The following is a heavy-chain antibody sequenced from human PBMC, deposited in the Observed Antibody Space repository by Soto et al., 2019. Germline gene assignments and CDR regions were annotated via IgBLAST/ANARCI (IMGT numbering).Heavy chain of an antibody. D-gene: IGHD2-2*01. J-gene: IGHJ4*02. CDR1: VYPFASYA. CDR3: AREPPATDF. CDR2: ISAYNGNT. Sequence: QVHLVQSGAEVKKPGASVNGSCKASVYPFASYAISWMRQAPGQGLEWMGWISAYNGNTNYAQKHPGRVTMTTDTSTSTAYVELRSLRSVGTAVYYCAREPPATDFWGQGTVVTVSS. V-gene: IGHV1-18*01.